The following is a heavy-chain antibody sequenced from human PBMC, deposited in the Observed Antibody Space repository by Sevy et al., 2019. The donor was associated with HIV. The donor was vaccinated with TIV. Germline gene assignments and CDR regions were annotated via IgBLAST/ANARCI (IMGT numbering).Heavy chain of an antibody. CDR1: GFTFSGSA. CDR3: TRQDCSSTSCYASGMDV. D-gene: IGHD2-2*01. CDR2: IRSKANSYAT. J-gene: IGHJ6*02. V-gene: IGHV3-73*01. Sequence: GGSLRLSCAASGFTFSGSAMHWVRQASGKGLEWVGRIRSKANSYATAYAASVKGRFTISRDDSKNTAYLQMNSLKTEETAVYYCTRQDCSSTSCYASGMDVWGQGTTVTVSS.